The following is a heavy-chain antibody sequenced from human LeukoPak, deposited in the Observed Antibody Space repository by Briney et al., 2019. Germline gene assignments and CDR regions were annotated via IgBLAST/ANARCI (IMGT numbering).Heavy chain of an antibody. D-gene: IGHD2-2*01. Sequence: ASVKVSCKASGYTFTSYDINWVRQATGQGLEWMGWMNPNSGNTGYAQKFQGRVTMTRNTSISTAYMELSSLRSEDTAVYYCARGIVVVPAASYGMDVWGQGTTVTVSS. CDR2: MNPNSGNT. CDR3: ARGIVVVPAASYGMDV. CDR1: GYTFTSYD. V-gene: IGHV1-8*01. J-gene: IGHJ6*02.